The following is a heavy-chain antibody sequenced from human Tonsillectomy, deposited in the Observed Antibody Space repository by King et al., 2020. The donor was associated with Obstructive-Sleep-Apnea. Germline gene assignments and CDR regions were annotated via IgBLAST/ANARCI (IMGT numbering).Heavy chain of an antibody. V-gene: IGHV4-59*01. J-gene: IGHJ4*02. CDR3: ARGDYYGSGSTFDY. D-gene: IGHD3-10*01. CDR1: GGSISSYY. Sequence: VQLQESGPGLVKPSETLSLTCTVSGGSISSYYWSWIRQPPGKGLEWIGFIYYSGSTNYNPSLKSLVTISVDTSKNQFSLKLSSVTAADTAVYYCARGDYYGSGSTFDYWGQGTLVTVSS. CDR2: IYYSGST.